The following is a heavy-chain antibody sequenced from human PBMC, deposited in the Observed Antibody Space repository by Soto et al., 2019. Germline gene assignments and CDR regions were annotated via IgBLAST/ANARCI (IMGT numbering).Heavy chain of an antibody. J-gene: IGHJ5*02. CDR3: AHRRGISSWDNWFDP. Sequence: QITLKESGPTLVKPTQTLTLTCTFSGFSLSTSGVGVGWNRQAPGNALEWLALIYWDDDKRYSPSLKSRLTITKDTSRNQVVLIMTNMDPVDTATYYCAHRRGISSWDNWFDPWCQGTLVTVSS. V-gene: IGHV2-5*02. CDR2: IYWDDDK. D-gene: IGHD6-13*01. CDR1: GFSLSTSGVG.